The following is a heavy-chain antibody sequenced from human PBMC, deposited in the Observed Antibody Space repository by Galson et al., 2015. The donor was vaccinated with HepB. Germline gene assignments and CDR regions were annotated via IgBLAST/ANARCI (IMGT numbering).Heavy chain of an antibody. D-gene: IGHD3-10*01. CDR3: ARVPGAYYYGSGSYYNAGSFDY. CDR1: GYTFTGYY. J-gene: IGHJ4*02. CDR2: INPNSGGT. V-gene: IGHV1-2*06. Sequence: SVKVSCKASGYTFTGYYMHWVRQAPGQGLEWMGRINPNSGGTNYAQKFQGRVTMTRDTSISTAYMELSRLRSDDTAVYYCARVPGAYYYGSGSYYNAGSFDYWGQGTLVTVSS.